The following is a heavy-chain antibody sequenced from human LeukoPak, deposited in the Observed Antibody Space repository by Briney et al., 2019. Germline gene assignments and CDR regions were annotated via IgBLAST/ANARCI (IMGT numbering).Heavy chain of an antibody. CDR2: INHSGST. CDR1: GGSLSGYY. CDR3: ARGRSIAAAGDAFDI. Sequence: SETLSLTCAVYGGSLSGYYWSWIRQPPGKGLEWIGEINHSGSTNYNPSLKSRVTISVDTSKNQFSLKLSSVAAADTAVYYCARGRSIAAAGDAFDIWGQGTMVTVSS. V-gene: IGHV4-34*01. D-gene: IGHD6-13*01. J-gene: IGHJ3*02.